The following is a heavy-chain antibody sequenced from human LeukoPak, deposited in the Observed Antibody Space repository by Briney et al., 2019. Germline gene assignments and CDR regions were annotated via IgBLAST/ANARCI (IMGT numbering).Heavy chain of an antibody. CDR1: GFTFSSYS. D-gene: IGHD3-16*02. J-gene: IGHJ6*03. CDR2: ISSSSSYI. Sequence: TGGSLRLSCAASGFTFSSYSMNWVRQAPGKGLEWVSSISSSSSYIYYADSVKGRFTISRDNAKNSLYLQMNSLRAEDTAVYYCARRETPYYDHVWGSYRYYYYYMDVWGKGTTVTVSS. V-gene: IGHV3-21*01. CDR3: ARRETPYYDHVWGSYRYYYYYMDV.